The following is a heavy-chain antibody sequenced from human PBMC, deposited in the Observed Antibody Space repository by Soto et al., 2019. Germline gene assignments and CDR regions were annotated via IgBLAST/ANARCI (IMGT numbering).Heavy chain of an antibody. CDR2: IKGDGSDA. CDR1: GFTFSSYS. J-gene: IGHJ4*02. V-gene: IGHV3-7*03. CDR3: ARDPVTSD. Sequence: EVQLVESGGGLVKPGGSLRLSCAASGFTFSSYSMNWVRQAPGKGLEWLGNIKGDGSDAHYVDSVKGRFTISRDNAGNSIYLQMNNLRAEDTAMYYCARDPVTSDWGQGTLVTVSS.